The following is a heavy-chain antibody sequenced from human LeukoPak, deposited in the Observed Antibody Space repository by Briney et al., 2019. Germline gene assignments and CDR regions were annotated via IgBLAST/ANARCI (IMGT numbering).Heavy chain of an antibody. CDR2: ISYIGST. V-gene: IGHV4-59*11. J-gene: IGHJ3*02. CDR3: ARDQISINALDM. D-gene: IGHD1-14*01. Sequence: PSETLSLTCTVSGASISGHYLTRIRHAPGKGLEWIGYISYIGSTNYNPSLKSRVTISVDTSKNLFSLKLRSVTAADTAVYYCARDQISINALDMWGQGTMVTVSS. CDR1: GASISGHY.